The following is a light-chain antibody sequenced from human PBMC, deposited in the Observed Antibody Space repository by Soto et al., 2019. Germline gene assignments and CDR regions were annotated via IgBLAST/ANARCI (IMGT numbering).Light chain of an antibody. J-gene: IGKJ1*01. CDR1: QTISSF. CDR3: QQSYSTPRT. V-gene: IGKV1-39*01. CDR2: AAS. Sequence: DIQMTQSPSSLSASVGDRVTITCRASQTISSFLNWYQQKPRNAPKLLIYAASNLRSGVPSRFSGSGSGTEFTLTISSLQPEDFATYYCQQSYSTPRTFGQGTKVEIK.